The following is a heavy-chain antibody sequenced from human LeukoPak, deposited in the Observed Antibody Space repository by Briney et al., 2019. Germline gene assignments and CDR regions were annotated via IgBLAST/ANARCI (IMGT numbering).Heavy chain of an antibody. CDR1: GYTFTGYY. Sequence: ASVKVSCKASGYTFTGYYMHLVRQAPGQGLEWMGWINPNNGGTNYAQKVQGWVTMTRDTSISTAYMELSRLRSDDTAVYYCARSLGYCSSTSCSAARGMDVWGKGTTVTVSS. CDR2: INPNNGGT. CDR3: ARSLGYCSSTSCSAARGMDV. J-gene: IGHJ6*04. D-gene: IGHD2-2*01. V-gene: IGHV1-2*04.